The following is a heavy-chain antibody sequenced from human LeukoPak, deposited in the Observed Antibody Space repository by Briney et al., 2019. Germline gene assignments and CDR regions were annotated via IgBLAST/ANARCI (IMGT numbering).Heavy chain of an antibody. V-gene: IGHV4-31*03. CDR2: IYSSGSA. CDR3: ARRSDYVLDY. J-gene: IGHJ4*02. CDR1: GGSISSGGYY. Sequence: SETLSLTCTVSGGSISSGGYYWSWIRQHPGKGLEWIGYIYSSGSAFYNPSLKSRVTISVDTSKNQFSLNLSSVTAADTAVYYCARRSDYVLDYWGQGTLVTVSS. D-gene: IGHD3-10*02.